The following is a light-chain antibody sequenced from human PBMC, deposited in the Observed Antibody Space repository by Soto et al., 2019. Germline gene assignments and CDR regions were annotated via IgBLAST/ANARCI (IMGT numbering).Light chain of an antibody. CDR3: SSYTSSNTLEV. V-gene: IGLV2-14*01. J-gene: IGLJ1*01. CDR2: EVS. CDR1: SSDVGGSNY. Sequence: QSALIQPASVSGSPGQSITISCTGTSSDVGGSNYVSWYQHHPHRDPKLLIYEVSYRPSGVSNRFSGSKSGNTASLTISGLQAEDEADYYCSSYTSSNTLEVFGFGTKLTVL.